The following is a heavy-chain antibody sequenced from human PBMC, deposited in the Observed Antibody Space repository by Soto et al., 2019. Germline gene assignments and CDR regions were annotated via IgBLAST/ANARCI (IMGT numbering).Heavy chain of an antibody. CDR1: GYTFTSYA. J-gene: IGHJ4*02. D-gene: IGHD1-26*01. CDR2: ISAYSGNT. CDR3: SWDGPPVDY. Sequence: QVKLVQSGAAVKKPGASVKVSCKASGYTFTSYAISWLRQAPAQGLEWRGWISAYSGNTNYALKLQGRVTRTTGTSTGRAHMELRSLRTDEAVVYAGSWDGPPVDYWGQGTLVTVSS. V-gene: IGHV1-18*01.